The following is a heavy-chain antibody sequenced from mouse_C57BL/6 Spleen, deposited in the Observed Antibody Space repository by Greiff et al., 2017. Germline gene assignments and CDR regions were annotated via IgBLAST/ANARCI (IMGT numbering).Heavy chain of an antibody. J-gene: IGHJ2*01. V-gene: IGHV1-4*01. CDR2: INPSSGYT. CDR3: ARNWDGYFDY. Sequence: QVQLKESGAELARPGASVKMSCKASGYTFTSYTMHWVKQRPGQGLEWIGYINPSSGYTKYNQKFKDKATLTADKSSSTAYMPLSSLTSEDSAVYYCARNWDGYFDYWGQGTTLTVSS. D-gene: IGHD4-1*01. CDR1: GYTFTSYT.